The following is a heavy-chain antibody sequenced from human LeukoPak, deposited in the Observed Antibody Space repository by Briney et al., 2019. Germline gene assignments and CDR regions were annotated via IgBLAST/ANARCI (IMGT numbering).Heavy chain of an antibody. Sequence: PGGSLRLSCAASGFTFSSYEMSWVRQAPGKGLEWVSYISSSGSNRYYADSVKGRFTISRDNAKNSLYLQMNSLRAEDTAVYYCARNFGGSYSPLDYWGQGTLVTVSS. J-gene: IGHJ4*02. CDR3: ARNFGGSYSPLDY. CDR2: ISSSGSNR. D-gene: IGHD1-26*01. CDR1: GFTFSSYE. V-gene: IGHV3-48*03.